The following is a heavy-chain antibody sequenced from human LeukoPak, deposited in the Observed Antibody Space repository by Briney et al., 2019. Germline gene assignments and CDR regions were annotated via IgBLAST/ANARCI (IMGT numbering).Heavy chain of an antibody. CDR1: GGSISGHY. CDR3: ARFSTRFGSGCSDASCYVHY. Sequence: SETLSLTCTVSGGSISGHYWTWIRLPPGEGLELVGHIFSTGATHYNPSLRGRVTLSIDTSKNQFSLTLTSVNVEDTAVYYCARFSTRFGSGCSDASCYVHYWGQGTQVTVST. CDR2: IFSTGAT. J-gene: IGHJ4*02. V-gene: IGHV4-59*11. D-gene: IGHD2-2*01.